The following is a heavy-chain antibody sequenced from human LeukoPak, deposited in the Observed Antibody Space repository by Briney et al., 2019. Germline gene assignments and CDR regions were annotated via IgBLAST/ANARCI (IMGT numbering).Heavy chain of an antibody. J-gene: IGHJ4*02. CDR2: INPSGGST. CDR1: GYTLTSYY. Sequence: ASVKVSCKASGYTLTSYYMHWVRQAPGQGLEWMGIINPSGGSTSYAQKFQGRVTMTRDTSTSTVYMVLSSLRSEDTAVYYCAREPYSYDLDYWGQGTLVTVSS. V-gene: IGHV1-46*01. D-gene: IGHD5-18*01. CDR3: AREPYSYDLDY.